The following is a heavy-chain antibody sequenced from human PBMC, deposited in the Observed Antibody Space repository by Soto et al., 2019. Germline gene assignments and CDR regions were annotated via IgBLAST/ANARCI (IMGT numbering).Heavy chain of an antibody. CDR1: GYTFTSYA. CDR3: ATETQVVPAASIPYYGMDV. Sequence: GASVKVSFKASGYTFTSYAMHWLRQAPGQRLEWMGWINAGNGNTKYSQKFQGRVTITRDTSASTAYMELSSLRSEDTAVYYCATETQVVPAASIPYYGMDVWGQGTTVTVSS. CDR2: INAGNGNT. V-gene: IGHV1-3*01. J-gene: IGHJ6*02. D-gene: IGHD2-2*01.